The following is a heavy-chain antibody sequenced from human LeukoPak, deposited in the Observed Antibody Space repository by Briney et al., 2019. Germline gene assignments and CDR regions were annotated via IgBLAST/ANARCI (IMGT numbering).Heavy chain of an antibody. V-gene: IGHV4-38-2*02. CDR1: GYSISSGYY. D-gene: IGHD3-10*01. CDR3: ARWRAYYYGSGSYYNVAYWFDP. Sequence: SETLSLTCTVSGYSISSGYYWAWIRQPPGKGLEWIGSMYHSRNTYYNPSLKSRDTIAADTSKNQFSLKLSSLTAADTAVYYCARWRAYYYGSGSYYNVAYWFDPWGQGTLVTVSS. CDR2: MYHSRNT. J-gene: IGHJ5*02.